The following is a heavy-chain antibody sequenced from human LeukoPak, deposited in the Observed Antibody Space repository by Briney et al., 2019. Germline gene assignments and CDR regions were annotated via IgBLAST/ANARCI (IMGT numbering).Heavy chain of an antibody. CDR1: GGSISSGGYY. CDR2: INHSGST. D-gene: IGHD3-10*01. Sequence: SETLSLTCAVSGGSISSGGYYWSWIRQPPGKGLEWIGEINHSGSTNYNPSLKSRVTISVDTSKNQFSLKLSSVTAADTAVYYCARPGGYYGSGSYYKPYYFDYWGQGTLVTVSS. J-gene: IGHJ4*02. V-gene: IGHV4-34*01. CDR3: ARPGGYYGSGSYYKPYYFDY.